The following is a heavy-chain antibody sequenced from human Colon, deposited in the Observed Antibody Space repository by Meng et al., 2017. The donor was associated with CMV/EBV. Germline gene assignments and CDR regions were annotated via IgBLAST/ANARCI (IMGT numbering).Heavy chain of an antibody. Sequence: GESLKISCAASGFTFSSYSMNWVRQAPGKGLEWVLSISSSSSYIYYADSVKGRFTISRDNAKNSLYLQMNSLRAEDTAVYYCARDVDFWSNSSYYYGMDVWGQGTTVTVSS. CDR3: ARDVDFWSNSSYYYGMDV. CDR1: GFTFSSYS. V-gene: IGHV3-21*01. CDR2: ISSSSSYI. J-gene: IGHJ6*02. D-gene: IGHD3-3*01.